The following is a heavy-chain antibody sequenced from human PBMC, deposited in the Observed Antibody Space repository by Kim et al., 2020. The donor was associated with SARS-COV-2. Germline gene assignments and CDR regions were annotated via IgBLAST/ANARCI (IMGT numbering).Heavy chain of an antibody. CDR3: ARSSIAAAYALDY. D-gene: IGHD6-13*01. J-gene: IGHJ4*02. V-gene: IGHV4-31*02. Sequence: YNPSLKSRVTISVDTSKNQFSLKLSSVTAADTAVYYCARSSIAAAYALDYWGQGTLVTVSS.